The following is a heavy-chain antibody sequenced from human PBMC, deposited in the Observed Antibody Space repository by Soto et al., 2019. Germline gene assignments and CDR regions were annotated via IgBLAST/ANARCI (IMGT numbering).Heavy chain of an antibody. CDR3: AGSDREVHLYGMVV. CDR2: ISAYNGNT. CDR1: GYTFSSYG. J-gene: IGHJ6*02. V-gene: IGHV1-18*04. Sequence: ASVKVSCKASGYTFSSYGITWVRQAPGQGLEWMGWISAYNGNTKYAQKFQDRVTMSTDTSPRAAYMELRSLRSDDTAVFYCAGSDREVHLYGMVVWGQETTVTASS.